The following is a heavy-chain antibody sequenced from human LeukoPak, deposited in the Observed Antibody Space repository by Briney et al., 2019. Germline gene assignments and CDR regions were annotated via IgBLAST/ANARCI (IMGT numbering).Heavy chain of an antibody. Sequence: GGSLRLSCAASGLTFSSYGMHWVRQAPGKGLEWVAFIRYDGSNKYYADSVKGRFTISRGNSKNTLYLQMNSLRAEDTAVYYCAKDNIVVVPAATGDYYYYMDVWGKGTTVTVSS. V-gene: IGHV3-30*02. CDR3: AKDNIVVVPAATGDYYYYMDV. D-gene: IGHD2-2*01. J-gene: IGHJ6*03. CDR2: IRYDGSNK. CDR1: GLTFSSYG.